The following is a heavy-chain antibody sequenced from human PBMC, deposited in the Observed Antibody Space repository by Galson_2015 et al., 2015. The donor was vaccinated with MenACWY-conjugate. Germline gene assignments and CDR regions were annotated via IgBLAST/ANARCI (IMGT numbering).Heavy chain of an antibody. CDR2: IYDSGTP. V-gene: IGHV4-61*08. CDR1: GGSASSSGYY. D-gene: IGHD2/OR15-2a*01. Sequence: QVQLQESGPGLVKPSETLSLTCTVSGGSASSSGYYWTWIRQPPGKGLEWIGLIYDSGTPKYSPSRKGRVTISLDASKKQVSLKLSSVTAADTAVYYCAREFSYWGQGTLVTVSS. J-gene: IGHJ4*02. CDR3: AREFSY.